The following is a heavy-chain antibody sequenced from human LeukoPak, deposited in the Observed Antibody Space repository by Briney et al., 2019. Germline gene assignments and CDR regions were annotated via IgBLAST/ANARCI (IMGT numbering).Heavy chain of an antibody. V-gene: IGHV3-9*01. D-gene: IGHD2-2*01. Sequence: GRSLRLSCAASGFTFDDYAMHWVRQAPGKGLEWVSGISWNSGSIGYADSVKGRFTISRDNAKNSLYLQMNSLRAEDTALYYCAKTLRSSALLGDDAFDIWGQGAMVTVSS. CDR2: ISWNSGSI. J-gene: IGHJ3*02. CDR3: AKTLRSSALLGDDAFDI. CDR1: GFTFDDYA.